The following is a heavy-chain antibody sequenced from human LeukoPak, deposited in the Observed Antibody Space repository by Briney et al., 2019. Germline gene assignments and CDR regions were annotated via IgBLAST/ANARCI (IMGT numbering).Heavy chain of an antibody. CDR3: AKGDGRLIEY. CDR1: GFKFDDYA. V-gene: IGHV3-9*01. J-gene: IGHJ4*02. CDR2: ISWNSGSI. Sequence: GGSLRLSCAASGFKFDDYAMYWVRQAPGKGLEWVSGISWNSGSIGYADSVKGRFIISRDNAKNSLFLQMNNLRDEDTALYYCAKGDGRLIEYWGQGTPVTVSS. D-gene: IGHD6-25*01.